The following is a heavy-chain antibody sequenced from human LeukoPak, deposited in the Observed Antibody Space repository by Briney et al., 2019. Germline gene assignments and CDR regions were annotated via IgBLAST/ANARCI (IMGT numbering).Heavy chain of an antibody. CDR2: FFLKGST. V-gene: IGHV4-38-2*02. D-gene: IGHD2-2*01. J-gene: IGHJ4*02. CDR3: AREARCTSCFDVDY. CDR1: GYSITSAYY. Sequence: SETLSLTCTVSGYSITSAYYWGWIRQPPGKGLEWIGSFFLKGSTYYNPSLKSRVTISVDTSKNQFSLTLSSVTAADTAVYYCAREARCTSCFDVDYWGQGTLVTVSS.